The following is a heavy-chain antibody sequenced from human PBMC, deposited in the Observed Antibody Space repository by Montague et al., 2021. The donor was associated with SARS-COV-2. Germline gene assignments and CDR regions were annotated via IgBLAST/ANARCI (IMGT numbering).Heavy chain of an antibody. CDR1: GDSVSSNSAA. J-gene: IGHJ4*02. Sequence: CAISGDSVSSNSAAWNWIRQSPSRGLEWLGRTYFRSKWYSEYAFSVKGRITINADTSTNQFSLQVNSVTLEDTAIYYCTRSWGWKEPHYYFDHWGQGTLVIVSS. CDR3: TRSWGWKEPHYYFDH. V-gene: IGHV6-1*01. D-gene: IGHD1-14*01. CDR2: TYFRSKWYS.